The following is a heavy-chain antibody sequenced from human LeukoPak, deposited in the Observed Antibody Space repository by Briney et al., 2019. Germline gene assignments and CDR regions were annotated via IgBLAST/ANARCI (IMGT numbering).Heavy chain of an antibody. J-gene: IGHJ4*02. Sequence: SVKVSCKASGFTFTSSAVQWVRQARGQRLEWIGWIVVGSGNTNYAQKFQERVTIARDMSTSTAYMELSSLRSEDTAIYYCAKVYSSRAVGFGEFDYWGQGTLVTVSS. CDR2: IVVGSGNT. CDR1: GFTFTSSA. CDR3: AKVYSSRAVGFGEFDY. V-gene: IGHV1-58*01. D-gene: IGHD6-13*01.